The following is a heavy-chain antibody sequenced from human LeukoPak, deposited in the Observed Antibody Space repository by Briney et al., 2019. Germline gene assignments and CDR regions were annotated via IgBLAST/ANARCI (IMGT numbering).Heavy chain of an antibody. J-gene: IGHJ4*02. D-gene: IGHD6-19*01. CDR3: VIDRSFTSGWYPRGYFDY. CDR1: GYTFTKYG. V-gene: IGHV1-18*01. Sequence: ASVKVSCKTSGYTFTKYGISWVRQAPGQGLGWVGWVSAYNRNTSYAQKLQGRVTMTTDTSTSTAYMEVRNLRSDDTAIYYCVIDRSFTSGWYPRGYFDYWGQGTLVTVSS. CDR2: VSAYNRNT.